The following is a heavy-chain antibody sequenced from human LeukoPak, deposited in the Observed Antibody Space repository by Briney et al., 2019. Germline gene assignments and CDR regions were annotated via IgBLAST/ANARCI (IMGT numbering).Heavy chain of an antibody. CDR1: GGSFSGYY. CDR2: INHSGST. CDR3: ARGGTWPTYSDY. J-gene: IGHJ4*02. V-gene: IGHV4-34*01. D-gene: IGHD5-12*01. Sequence: YPSETLSLTCAVNGGSFSGYYWSWIRQPPGKGLEWIGEINHSGSTNHNPSLKSRVTISVDTSKNQSSLKLTSVTAADTAVFYCARGGTWPTYSDYWGQGILVTVSS.